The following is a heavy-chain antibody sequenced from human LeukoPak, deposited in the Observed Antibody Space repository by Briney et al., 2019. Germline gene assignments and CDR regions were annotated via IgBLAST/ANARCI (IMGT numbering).Heavy chain of an antibody. D-gene: IGHD4-17*01. J-gene: IGHJ4*02. CDR2: ISGSGGST. CDR3: ANRYGDYPYYFDY. CDR1: GFTFSSYA. V-gene: IGHV3-23*01. Sequence: GGPLRLSCAASGFTFSSYAMSWVRQAPGKGLEWVSAISGSGGSTYYADSVKGRFTISRDNSKNTLYLQMNSLRAEDTAVYYCANRYGDYPYYFDYWGQGTLVTVSS.